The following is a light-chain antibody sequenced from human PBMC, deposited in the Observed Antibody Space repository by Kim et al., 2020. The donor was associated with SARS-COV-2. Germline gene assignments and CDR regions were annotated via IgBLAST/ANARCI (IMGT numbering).Light chain of an antibody. J-gene: IGKJ5*01. CDR2: DAS. V-gene: IGKV3-11*01. CDR3: QQRGNWRS. CDR1: RSVSSY. Sequence: SLSPGERAPLACRASRSVSSYLAWYQQKPGQAPRLLIYDASNRATGIPARFSGVGSGTDFTLTISSLEPEDFAVYYCQQRGNWRSFGQGTRLEIK.